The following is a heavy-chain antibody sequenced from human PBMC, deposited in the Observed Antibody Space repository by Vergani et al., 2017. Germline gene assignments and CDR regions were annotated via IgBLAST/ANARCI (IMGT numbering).Heavy chain of an antibody. D-gene: IGHD2-2*01. J-gene: IGHJ5*02. CDR3: AREPYDCSSTSCYSSWFDP. CDR1: GGSISSGSYY. CDR2: IYTSGST. V-gene: IGHV4-61*02. Sequence: QVQLQESGPGLVKPSQTLSLTCTVSGGSISSGSYYWSWIRQPXGKGLEWIGRIYTSGSTNYNPSLKSRVTISVDTSKNQFSLKLSSVTAADTAVYYCAREPYDCSSTSCYSSWFDPWGQGTLVTVSS.